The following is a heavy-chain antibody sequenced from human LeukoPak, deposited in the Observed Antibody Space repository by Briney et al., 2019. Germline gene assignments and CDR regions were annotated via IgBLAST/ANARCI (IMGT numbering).Heavy chain of an antibody. J-gene: IGHJ4*02. CDR2: ISYDGSNK. D-gene: IGHD6-13*01. V-gene: IGHV3-30*18. CDR3: AKDRDSSSWYLDY. Sequence: GRSLRLSCAASGFTFSSYGMHWVRQAPGKGLEWVAVISYDGSNKYYADSVKGRFTISRDNSKNTLYLQMNSLRAEDTAVYYCAKDRDSSSWYLDYWGQGTLVTVSS. CDR1: GFTFSSYG.